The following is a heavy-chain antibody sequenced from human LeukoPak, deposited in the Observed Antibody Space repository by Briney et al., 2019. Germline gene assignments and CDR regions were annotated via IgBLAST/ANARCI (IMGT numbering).Heavy chain of an antibody. J-gene: IGHJ6*02. D-gene: IGHD3-10*01. CDR2: ISSSSSNI. CDR1: GFTFSSYS. V-gene: IGHV3-21*06. CDR3: ASHYGSGYYGMDV. Sequence: GGSLRLSCAASGFTFSSYSMTWVRQAPGKGLEWVSSISSSSSNIYYADSVKGRFTISRDNAKNSLYLQMNSLRAEDTAVYYCASHYGSGYYGMDVWGQGTTVTVSS.